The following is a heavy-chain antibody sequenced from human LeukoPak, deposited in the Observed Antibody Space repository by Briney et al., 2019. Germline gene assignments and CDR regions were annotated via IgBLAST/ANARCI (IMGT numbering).Heavy chain of an antibody. D-gene: IGHD6-19*01. V-gene: IGHV1-18*01. CDR3: ASCTGYSSGWYGESGYYYYNMDV. Sequence: ASVKVSCKASGYTFTSYGISWVRQAPGQGLEWMGWISAYNGNTNYAQKLQGRVTITTDTSTSTAYMELRSLRSDDTAVYYCASCTGYSSGWYGESGYYYYNMDVWGKGTTVTVSS. CDR1: GYTFTSYG. CDR2: ISAYNGNT. J-gene: IGHJ6*03.